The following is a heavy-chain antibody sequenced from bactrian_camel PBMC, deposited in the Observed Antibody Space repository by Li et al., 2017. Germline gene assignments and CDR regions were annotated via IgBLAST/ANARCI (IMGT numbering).Heavy chain of an antibody. CDR3: ATYPTSGDYHRILAY. V-gene: IGHV3S40*01. CDR2: INEGGGST. CDR1: RFTFSVYE. D-gene: IGHD2*01. J-gene: IGHJ4*01. Sequence: DVQLVESGGGLVQPGGSLRLPCVASRFTFSVYEMAWVRQGPGKGLEWVSTINEGGGSTYYADSVKGRFTISRDSAKNTLYLQMNSLKTEDTAVYYCATYPTSGDYHRILAYWGQGTQVTVS.